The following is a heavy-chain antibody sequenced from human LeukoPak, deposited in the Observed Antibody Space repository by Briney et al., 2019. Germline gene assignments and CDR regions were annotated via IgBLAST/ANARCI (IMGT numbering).Heavy chain of an antibody. Sequence: GASVKVSCKTSGYNFNRYTITWVRQAPGQGFEWMGWVSTSNGATNYAEKFQGRVTMTTEAVTKTAYMELRRLTSGDTAMYFCARVSDTSMVTPGFDSWGQGTLVTVS. CDR1: GYNFNRYT. J-gene: IGHJ4*02. CDR3: ARVSDTSMVTPGFDS. V-gene: IGHV1-18*01. CDR2: VSTSNGAT. D-gene: IGHD5-18*01.